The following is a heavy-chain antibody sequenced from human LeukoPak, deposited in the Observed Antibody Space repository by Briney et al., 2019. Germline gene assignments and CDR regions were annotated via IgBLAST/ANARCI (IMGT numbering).Heavy chain of an antibody. J-gene: IGHJ6*04. D-gene: IGHD5-18*01. Sequence: GASVKVSCKASGGSFSGYAISWVRQAPGQGLEWMGGIIPIFGTANYAQKFQGRVTITADESTSTAYMELSSLRSEDTAVYYCARGQGGYSYGYVGYYYGMDVWGNGTTVTVSS. CDR3: ARGQGGYSYGYVGYYYGMDV. CDR2: IIPIFGTA. V-gene: IGHV1-69*13. CDR1: GGSFSGYA.